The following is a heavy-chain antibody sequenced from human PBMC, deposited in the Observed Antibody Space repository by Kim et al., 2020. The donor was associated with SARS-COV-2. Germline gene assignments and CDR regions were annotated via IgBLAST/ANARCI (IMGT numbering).Heavy chain of an antibody. Sequence: NPFLRSRVTISVHTSKNPFSLNLSSVTATDTAVYYCARQLGSGPKGAFEIWGQGTMVTVSS. CDR3: ARQLGSGPKGAFEI. J-gene: IGHJ3*02. D-gene: IGHD3-10*01. V-gene: IGHV4-59*08.